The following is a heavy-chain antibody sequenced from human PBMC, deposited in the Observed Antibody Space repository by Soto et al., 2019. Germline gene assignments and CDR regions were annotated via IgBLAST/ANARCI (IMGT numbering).Heavy chain of an antibody. J-gene: IGHJ4*02. CDR1: GFTFSSYS. D-gene: IGHD1-7*01. Sequence: EVQLVESGGGLVKPGGSLRLSCAASGFTFSSYSMNWVRQAPGKGLEWVSSISSSSSYIYYADSVKGRFTISRDNAKNSLYLQMNSLRAEDTAVYYCARQSHEGWNSGFDYWGQGTLVTVSS. CDR3: ARQSHEGWNSGFDY. V-gene: IGHV3-21*01. CDR2: ISSSSSYI.